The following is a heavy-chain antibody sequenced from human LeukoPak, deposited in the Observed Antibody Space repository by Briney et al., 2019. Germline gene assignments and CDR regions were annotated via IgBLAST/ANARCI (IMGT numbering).Heavy chain of an antibody. J-gene: IGHJ4*02. V-gene: IGHV4-59*01. CDR3: ARDLSGYCSSTSCTGLDY. D-gene: IGHD2-2*01. CDR1: GGSISSYY. CDR2: IYYSGST. Sequence: SETLSLTCTVSGGSISSYYWSWIRQPPGKGLEWIGYIYYSGSTNYNPSLKSRATISVDTSKNQFSLKLSSVTAADTAVYYCARDLSGYCSSTSCTGLDYWGQGTLVTVSS.